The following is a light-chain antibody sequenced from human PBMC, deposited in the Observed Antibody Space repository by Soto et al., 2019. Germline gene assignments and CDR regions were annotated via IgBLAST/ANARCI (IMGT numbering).Light chain of an antibody. V-gene: IGKV3-20*01. J-gene: IGKJ1*01. CDR1: QSVGDSD. Sequence: EVVLAQSPATLSLSPGERATLSCRASQSVGDSDLAWDQQKPGQPPRRLIYSRANKATGIPDRFTCSGSGTDLTLIISSLEPADVAVSLCHHYRASLRSTFGQGTKVEL. CDR3: HHYRASLRST. CDR2: SRA.